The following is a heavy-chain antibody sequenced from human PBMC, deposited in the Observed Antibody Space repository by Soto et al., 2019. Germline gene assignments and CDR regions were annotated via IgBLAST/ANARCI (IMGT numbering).Heavy chain of an antibody. D-gene: IGHD3-10*01. J-gene: IGHJ6*02. CDR2: LDPSDSYT. V-gene: IGHV5-10-1*01. Sequence: PGESLKISCKGSGYSFTSYWISWVRQMPGKGLEWMGRLDPSDSYTHYSPSFQGHVTISADKSISTAYLQWSSLKASDTAMYYCARRAPWGLRGSTGLYYYYGMDVWGEGSKLTV. CDR3: ARRAPWGLRGSTGLYYYYGMDV. CDR1: GYSFTSYW.